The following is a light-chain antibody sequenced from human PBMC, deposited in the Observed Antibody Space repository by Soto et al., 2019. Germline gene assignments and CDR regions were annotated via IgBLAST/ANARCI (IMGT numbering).Light chain of an antibody. J-gene: IGKJ1*01. Sequence: DIQMTQSPSTLSASVGDRVTITCRASQSISSWLAWYQQKPGKAPKLLIYDASSLESGVPSRFSGSGSGTEVTLAVSRLQPDDFATYYCQQYNSYPWTFGQGTKVYI. CDR3: QQYNSYPWT. CDR1: QSISSW. V-gene: IGKV1-5*01. CDR2: DAS.